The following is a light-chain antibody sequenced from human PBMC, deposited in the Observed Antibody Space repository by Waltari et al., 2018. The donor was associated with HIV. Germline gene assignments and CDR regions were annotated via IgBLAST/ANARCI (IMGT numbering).Light chain of an antibody. Sequence: DIVMTKSPDSLAVSLGERATINCKSSQSVLYSSNNKNYLAWYQQKPGQPPKLLIYWASTRESGVPDRFSGSGSGTDFTLTISSPQAEDVAVYYCQQYYSTSYTFGQGTKLEIK. J-gene: IGKJ2*01. CDR2: WAS. CDR3: QQYYSTSYT. V-gene: IGKV4-1*01. CDR1: QSVLYSSNNKNY.